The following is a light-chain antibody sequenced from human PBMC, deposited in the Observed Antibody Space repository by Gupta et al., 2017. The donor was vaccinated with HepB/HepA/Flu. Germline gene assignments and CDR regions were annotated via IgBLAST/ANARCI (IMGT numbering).Light chain of an antibody. V-gene: IGKV2-28*01. CDR3: MQSLQHPRT. CDR1: QSLLESNGYTY. CDR2: LGF. Sequence: DIVMTQSPLFLPVTPGEPASISCRSSQSLLESNGYTYLDWYLQRPGQPPQLLIYLGFNRASGVPDRFSGGGSGTYYTLKISRVEATDVGVYYCMQSLQHPRTFGQGTKLDIK. J-gene: IGKJ2*01.